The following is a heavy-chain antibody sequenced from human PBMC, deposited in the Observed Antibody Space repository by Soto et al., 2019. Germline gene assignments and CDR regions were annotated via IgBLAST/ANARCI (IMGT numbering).Heavy chain of an antibody. D-gene: IGHD6-19*01. V-gene: IGHV3-33*01. CDR1: GFTFSSYG. CDR3: ARDVRAVAGTTDPYYYYYGMDV. CDR2: IWYDGSNK. J-gene: IGHJ6*02. Sequence: GGSLRLSCAASGFTFSSYGMHWVRQAPGKGLEWVAVIWYDGSNKYYADSVKGRFTISRDNSKNTLYLQMNSLRAEDTAVYYCARDVRAVAGTTDPYYYYYGMDVWGQGTTVTVSS.